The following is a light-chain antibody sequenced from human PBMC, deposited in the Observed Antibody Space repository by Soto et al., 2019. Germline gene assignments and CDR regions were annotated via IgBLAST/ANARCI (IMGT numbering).Light chain of an antibody. V-gene: IGLV1-51*01. CDR1: SSNIGDNY. CDR2: DND. Sequence: QSVLTQPPSVSAAPGQQVTISCSGGSSNIGDNYVSWYQHFPGTAPKLVVYDNDRRPSGIPGRFSGSKSGTSATLVITGLQTGDEADYYCGTWDDILDGTYVFGNATKVTVL. J-gene: IGLJ1*01. CDR3: GTWDDILDGTYV.